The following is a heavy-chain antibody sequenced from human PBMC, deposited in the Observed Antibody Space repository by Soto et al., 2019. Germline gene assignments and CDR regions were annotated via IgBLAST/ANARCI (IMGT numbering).Heavy chain of an antibody. CDR1: GYTFTSYG. CDR3: ARDQFLGLYDDSSGYRDY. CDR2: ISAYNGNT. Sequence: ASVKVCCKASGYTFTSYGISWVRQAPGQGLEWMGWISAYNGNTNYAQKLQGRVTMTTDTSTSTAYMELRSLRSDDTAVYYCARDQFLGLYDDSSGYRDYWGQGTLVTVSS. J-gene: IGHJ4*02. D-gene: IGHD3-22*01. V-gene: IGHV1-18*01.